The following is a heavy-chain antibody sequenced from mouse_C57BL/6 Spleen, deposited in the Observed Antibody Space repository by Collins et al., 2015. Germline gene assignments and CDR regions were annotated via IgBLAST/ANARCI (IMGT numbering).Heavy chain of an antibody. CDR1: GYSFTSYY. V-gene: IGHV1-66*01. J-gene: IGHJ4*01. D-gene: IGHD2-3*01. CDR2: IYPGSGNT. Sequence: QVQLQQSGPELVKPGASVKISCKASGYSFTSYYIHWVKQRPGQGLEWIGWIYPGSGNTKYNEKFKGKATLTADTSSSTAYMQLSSLTSEDSAVYYCARWRIYDGYYGAMDYWGQGTSVTVSS. CDR3: ARWRIYDGYYGAMDY.